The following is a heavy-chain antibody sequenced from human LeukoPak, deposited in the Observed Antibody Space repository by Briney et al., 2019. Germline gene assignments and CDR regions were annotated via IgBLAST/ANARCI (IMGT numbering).Heavy chain of an antibody. Sequence: ASVKVSCKASGGTFSSYAISWVRQAPGQGLEWMGGISPIFGTANYAQKFQGRVTITADESTSTAYMELSSLRSDDTAVYYCARGPITDYYYYGMDVWGQGTTVTVSS. V-gene: IGHV1-69*13. CDR2: ISPIFGTA. CDR1: GGTFSSYA. CDR3: ARGPITDYYYYGMDV. D-gene: IGHD5-12*01. J-gene: IGHJ6*02.